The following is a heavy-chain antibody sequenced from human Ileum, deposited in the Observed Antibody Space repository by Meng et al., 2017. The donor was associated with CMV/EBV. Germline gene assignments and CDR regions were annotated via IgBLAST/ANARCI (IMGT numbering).Heavy chain of an antibody. J-gene: IGHJ6*02. CDR2: INPNSGGT. D-gene: IGHD2-2*01. V-gene: IGHV1-2*02. Sequence: ASAKVFCKASGYTFTGYYMHWVRQAPGQGLEWMGWINPNSGGTNYAQKFQGRVTMTRDTSISTAYMELSRLRSDDTAVYYCAPVPAARGGFNYYYGMDVWGQGTTVTVSS. CDR1: GYTFTGYY. CDR3: APVPAARGGFNYYYGMDV.